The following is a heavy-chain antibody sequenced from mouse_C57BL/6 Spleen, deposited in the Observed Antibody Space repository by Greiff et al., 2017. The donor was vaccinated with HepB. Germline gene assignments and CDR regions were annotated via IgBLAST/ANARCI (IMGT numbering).Heavy chain of an antibody. V-gene: IGHV14-1*01. CDR1: GFNIKDYY. CDR3: TTDYYGSDYYAMDY. J-gene: IGHJ4*01. Sequence: EVQLQQSGAELVRPGASVKLSCTASGFNIKDYYMHWVKQRPEQGLEWIGRIDPEDGDTEYAPKFQGKATMTADTSSNTAYLQLSSLTSEDTAVYYCTTDYYGSDYYAMDYWGQGTSVTVSS. CDR2: IDPEDGDT. D-gene: IGHD1-1*01.